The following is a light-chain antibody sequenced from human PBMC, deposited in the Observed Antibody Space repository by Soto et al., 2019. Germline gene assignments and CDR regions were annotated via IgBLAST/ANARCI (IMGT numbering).Light chain of an antibody. CDR1: QSISSTY. Sequence: EIVLTQSPGTLSLSPGERATLSCRASQSISSTYLAWYQQKPGQAPRLLIYGASSRATGIPDRFSGSGSGTDFTLTISRLEPEDVAVYYCQQYGGSPLYTFGQGTKLEIK. J-gene: IGKJ2*01. V-gene: IGKV3-20*01. CDR3: QQYGGSPLYT. CDR2: GAS.